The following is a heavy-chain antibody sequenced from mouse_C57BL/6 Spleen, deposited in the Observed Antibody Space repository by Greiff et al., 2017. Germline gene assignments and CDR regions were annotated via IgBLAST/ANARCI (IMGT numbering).Heavy chain of an antibody. Sequence: EVNVVESGGGLVKPGGSLKLSCAASGFTFSDYGMHWVRQAPEKGLEWVAYISSGSSTIYYADTVKGRFTISRDNAKNTLFLQMTSLRSEDTAMYYCARPGGYYVHYYAMDYWGQGTSVTVSS. V-gene: IGHV5-17*01. D-gene: IGHD2-3*01. CDR3: ARPGGYYVHYYAMDY. CDR2: ISSGSSTI. CDR1: GFTFSDYG. J-gene: IGHJ4*01.